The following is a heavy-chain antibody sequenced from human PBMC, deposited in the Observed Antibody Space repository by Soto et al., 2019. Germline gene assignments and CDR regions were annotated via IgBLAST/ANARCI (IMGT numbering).Heavy chain of an antibody. V-gene: IGHV3-23*01. J-gene: IGHJ3*02. Sequence: EVQVLESGGGLVQPGGSLRLSCEGSEFTVSGHAMTWIRQAPGKGPEWVSTITADGGTYYADSVKGRFAMSRDTSENTLYLQMNSLGAEDTAAYYCAPHVSCSGGSCKYDAFAIRGQGTMVTVS. CDR3: APHVSCSGGSCKYDAFAI. CDR2: ITADGGT. D-gene: IGHD2-15*01. CDR1: EFTVSGHA.